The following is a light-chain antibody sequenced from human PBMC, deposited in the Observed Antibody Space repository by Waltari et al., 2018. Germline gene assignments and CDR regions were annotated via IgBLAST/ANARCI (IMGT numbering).Light chain of an antibody. J-gene: IGKJ2*01. CDR2: GAS. V-gene: IGKV3-20*01. Sequence: VLTQSPGTLSLSPGERDTLSCRASQSLTKKYLAWYQQKPGQAPRLLIYGASSRAAGIPDRFSGSGSGTDFTLTISRLEPEDSAVYYCQQYGSSILYTFGQGTKLEIK. CDR1: QSLTKKY. CDR3: QQYGSSILYT.